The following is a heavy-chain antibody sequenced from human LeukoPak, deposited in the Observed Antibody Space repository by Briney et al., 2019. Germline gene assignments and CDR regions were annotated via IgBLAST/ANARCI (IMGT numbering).Heavy chain of an antibody. CDR1: GITFSSYS. CDR3: AIRDYGGDPVFDY. J-gene: IGHJ4*02. CDR2: LSSRSSTI. Sequence: PGGSLRLSCVASGITFSSYSMNWVRQAPGKGLEWVSYLSSRSSTIYYADSVKGRFTISRDNAKNSLYLQMNSLRDEDTAVYYCAIRDYGGDPVFDYWGQGTLVTVSS. V-gene: IGHV3-48*02. D-gene: IGHD4-23*01.